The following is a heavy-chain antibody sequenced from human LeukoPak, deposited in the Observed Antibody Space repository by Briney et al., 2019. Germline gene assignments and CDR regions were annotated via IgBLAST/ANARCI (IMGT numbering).Heavy chain of an antibody. CDR2: INPNSGGT. CDR3: ARGPPREDYYYYYYMDV. CDR1: GYTFTGYY. Sequence: GASVKVSCKASGYTFTGYYMHWVRQAPGQGLEWMGWINPNSGGTNYAQKFQGRVTMTRDTSISTAYMELSSLRSEDTAVYYCARGPPREDYYYYYYMDVWGKGTTVTISS. V-gene: IGHV1-2*02. J-gene: IGHJ6*03. D-gene: IGHD1-26*01.